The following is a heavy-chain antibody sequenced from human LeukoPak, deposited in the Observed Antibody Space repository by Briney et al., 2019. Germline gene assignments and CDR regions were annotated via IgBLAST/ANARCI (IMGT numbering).Heavy chain of an antibody. D-gene: IGHD3-9*01. CDR1: GGTFSSYA. J-gene: IGHJ4*02. CDR2: IIPIFGTA. Sequence: ASVKVSCKASGGTFSSYAISWVRQAPGQGLEWMGGIIPIFGTANYAQKFQGRVTITADESTSTAYMELSSLRSEDTAVYYCARVGLRYFDWSQYYFDYWGQRTLVTVSS. V-gene: IGHV1-69*13. CDR3: ARVGLRYFDWSQYYFDY.